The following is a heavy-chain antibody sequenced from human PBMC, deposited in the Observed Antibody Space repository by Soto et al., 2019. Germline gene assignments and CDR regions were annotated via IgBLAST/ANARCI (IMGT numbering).Heavy chain of an antibody. V-gene: IGHV3-74*01. CDR3: ARGIDFYFDL. Sequence: EVQLVESGGDLVQPGGSLSLSCVASGFTFSNYWMHWVRQAPGKGLEWVSRLNSDESSRAYADSVKGRFISSRDNDKNSLSLEMNRLRAEDTAVYYCARGIDFYFDLWGRGTLVTVSS. J-gene: IGHJ2*01. CDR2: LNSDESSR. CDR1: GFTFSNYW.